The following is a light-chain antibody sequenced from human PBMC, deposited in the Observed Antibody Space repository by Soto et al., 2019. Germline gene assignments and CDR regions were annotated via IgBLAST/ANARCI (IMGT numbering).Light chain of an antibody. CDR1: QSVSSN. CDR3: QQYNNWPPPWT. CDR2: GAP. Sequence: EIVMTQSPATLSVSPGERATLSCRASQSVSSNLAWYQQKPGQAPRLLIYGAPTRATGIPARFSGSGSGTEFTLTISSLQSEDFAVYYCQQYNNWPPPWTFGQGTKVEIK. V-gene: IGKV3-15*01. J-gene: IGKJ1*01.